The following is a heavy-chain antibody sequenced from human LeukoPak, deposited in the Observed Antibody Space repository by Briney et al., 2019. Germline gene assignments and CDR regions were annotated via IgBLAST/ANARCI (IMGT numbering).Heavy chain of an antibody. CDR2: ISYEGSNK. J-gene: IGHJ4*02. CDR1: GFTFSSYA. CDR3: ERSATFYCSGGSCYPYYFDY. D-gene: IGHD2-15*01. Sequence: GGSLRLSCAASGFTFSSYAMHWVRQAPGNGLEWGAVISYEGSNKDYADSAKGRFTNSGNNSKTTLYLQMNSMRAEDTAVHYCERSATFYCSGGSCYPYYFDYWGQGTLVTVSS. V-gene: IGHV3-30-3*01.